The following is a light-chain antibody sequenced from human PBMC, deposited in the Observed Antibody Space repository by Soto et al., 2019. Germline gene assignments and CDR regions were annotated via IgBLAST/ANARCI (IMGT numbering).Light chain of an antibody. CDR3: QQYDNSIT. CDR1: QSVSSN. CDR2: GAS. Sequence: EIVMTQSPATLSVSPGERATLSCRASQSVSSNLAWYQQKPGQAPRLLIYGASTRATGIPARFSGSGSGTEFTLTISSLQSEDFAVYYCQQYDNSITFGPGTRLEIE. V-gene: IGKV3-15*01. J-gene: IGKJ5*01.